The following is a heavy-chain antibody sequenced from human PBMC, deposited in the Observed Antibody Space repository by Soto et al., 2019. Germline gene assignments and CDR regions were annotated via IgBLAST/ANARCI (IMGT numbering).Heavy chain of an antibody. CDR1: GGSISSYY. CDR3: ARDLGLGMLYYYGMDV. J-gene: IGHJ6*02. CDR2: IYYSGST. Sequence: QVQLQESGPGLVKPSETLSLTCTVSGGSISSYYWTWIRQPPGKGLEWIGYIYYSGSTNYNPSLKSRVTISVDTSKNQFSLKLSSVTAADTAVYYCARDLGLGMLYYYGMDVWGQGTTVTVSS. D-gene: IGHD7-27*01. V-gene: IGHV4-59*01.